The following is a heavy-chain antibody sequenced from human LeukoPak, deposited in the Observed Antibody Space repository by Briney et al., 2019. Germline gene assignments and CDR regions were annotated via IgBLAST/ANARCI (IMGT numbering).Heavy chain of an antibody. Sequence: GGSLRLSCAASGFTFSNAWMSWVRQAPGKGLEWVGRIKSKTDGGTTDNAAPVKGRFTISRDDSKNTLYLQMNSLKTEDTAVYYCTTGGYEAPLFDYWGQGTLVTVSS. V-gene: IGHV3-15*01. CDR3: TTGGYEAPLFDY. D-gene: IGHD5-12*01. CDR1: GFTFSNAW. CDR2: IKSKTDGGTT. J-gene: IGHJ4*02.